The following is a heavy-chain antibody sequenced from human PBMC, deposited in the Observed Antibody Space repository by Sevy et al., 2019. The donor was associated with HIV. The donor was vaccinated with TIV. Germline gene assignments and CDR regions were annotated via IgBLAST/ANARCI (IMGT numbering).Heavy chain of an antibody. D-gene: IGHD2-15*01. CDR3: ARTVVVVAATLDS. CDR2: INHSGST. CDR1: GGSFRDYY. Sequence: SETLSLTCAVYGGSFRDYYWGWIRQPPGKGLEWIGEINHSGSTNYNPSLKSRVTISVETSKNQFSLKLTSVTAADTAVYYCARTVVVVAATLDSWGQGTLVTVSS. V-gene: IGHV4-34*01. J-gene: IGHJ4*02.